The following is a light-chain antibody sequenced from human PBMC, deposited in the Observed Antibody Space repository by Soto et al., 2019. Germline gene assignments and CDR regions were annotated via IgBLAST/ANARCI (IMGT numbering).Light chain of an antibody. J-gene: IGKJ5*01. CDR2: GAS. CDR1: QSVTKKN. V-gene: IGKV3-20*01. CDR3: QQYGSSDPIT. Sequence: EIVLTQSPGTLSLSPWERATLSCRASQSVTKKNLNWYQQKPGQAPRLLIYGASIRATGIPDRFSGSGSETDFTLTIRRLEPEDFALYSGQQYGSSDPITFGQGTRLEI.